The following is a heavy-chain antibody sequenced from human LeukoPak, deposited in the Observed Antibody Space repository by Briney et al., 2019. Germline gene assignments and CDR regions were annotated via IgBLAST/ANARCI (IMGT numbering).Heavy chain of an antibody. V-gene: IGHV3-49*04. D-gene: IGHD2-21*02. Sequence: GGSLRLSCAASGFTFTTYWMSWVRQAPGKGLEWVGFIRSKAYGGTTEYAASVKGRFTISRDDSKSIAYLQMNSLKTEDTAVYYCTRLPYCGGDCYSHLDYWGQGTLVTVSS. CDR3: TRLPYCGGDCYSHLDY. CDR1: GFTFTTYW. CDR2: IRSKAYGGTT. J-gene: IGHJ4*02.